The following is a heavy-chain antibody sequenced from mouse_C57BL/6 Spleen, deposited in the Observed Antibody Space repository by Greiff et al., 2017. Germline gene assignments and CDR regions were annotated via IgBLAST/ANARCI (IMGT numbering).Heavy chain of an antibody. D-gene: IGHD1-1*01. CDR1: GFTFSSYT. CDR2: ISGGGGNT. CDR3: ARHGDYYGRRYAIDY. V-gene: IGHV5-9*01. Sequence: DVMLVESGGGLVKPGGSLKLSCAASGFTFSSYTMSWVRQTPEKRLEWVATISGGGGNTYYPDSVKGRFTISRDNAKNTLYLQMSSLRSEDTALYYCARHGDYYGRRYAIDYWGQGTSVTVSS. J-gene: IGHJ4*01.